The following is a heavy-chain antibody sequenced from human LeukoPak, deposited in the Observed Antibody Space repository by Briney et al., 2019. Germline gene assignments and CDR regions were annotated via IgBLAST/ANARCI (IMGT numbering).Heavy chain of an antibody. CDR1: GFTFSSYA. J-gene: IGHJ4*02. CDR2: ISDTGGST. D-gene: IGHD5/OR15-5a*01. V-gene: IGHV3-23*01. Sequence: GGSLRLSCAASGFTFSSYAMSWIRQAPGKGLEWVSAISDTGGSTYYADSVKGRFTISRDNSKNTLYLQMDSLRAEDTAVYYCARVRDVYGQFDYWGQGTLVTVSS. CDR3: ARVRDVYGQFDY.